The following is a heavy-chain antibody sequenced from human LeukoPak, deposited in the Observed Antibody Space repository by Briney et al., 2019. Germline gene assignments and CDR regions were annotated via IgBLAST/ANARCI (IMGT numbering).Heavy chain of an antibody. Sequence: ASVKVSCKASGYTFTSYDINWVRQATGQGLEWMGWMNPNSGNTGYAQKFQGRVTMTRNTFISTAYMELSSLRSEDTAVYYCARVYYYDSSGYYGYWGQGTLVTVSS. D-gene: IGHD3-22*01. CDR3: ARVYYYDSSGYYGY. V-gene: IGHV1-8*01. CDR1: GYTFTSYD. J-gene: IGHJ4*02. CDR2: MNPNSGNT.